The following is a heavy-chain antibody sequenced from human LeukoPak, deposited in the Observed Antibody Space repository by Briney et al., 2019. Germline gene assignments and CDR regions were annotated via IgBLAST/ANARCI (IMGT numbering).Heavy chain of an antibody. CDR1: GGTFSSYA. CDR2: IIPIFGTA. D-gene: IGHD3-22*01. CDR3: ASSLGSSGYSHFDY. Sequence: ASVKVSCKASGGTFSSYAISWVRQAPGQGLEWMGGIIPIFGTANYAQKFQGRVTITADESTSTAYMELSSLRSEDTAVYYCASSLGSSGYSHFDYWGQGTLVTVSS. J-gene: IGHJ4*02. V-gene: IGHV1-69*13.